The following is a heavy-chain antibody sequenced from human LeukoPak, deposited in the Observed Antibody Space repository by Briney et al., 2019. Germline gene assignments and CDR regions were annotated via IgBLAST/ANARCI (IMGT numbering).Heavy chain of an antibody. D-gene: IGHD3/OR15-3a*01. J-gene: IGHJ4*02. CDR1: GFTFSSYE. CDR2: ISDSSTDI. V-gene: IGHV3-48*02. CDR3: ARDLDWAFDC. Sequence: GGSLRLSCAASGFTFSSYEMNWVRQAPGKGLEWVSYISDSSTDIEYADSVKGRFTISRDNAQSSLYLQMDSLRDEDTAVYYCARDLDWAFDCWGQGTLVTVST.